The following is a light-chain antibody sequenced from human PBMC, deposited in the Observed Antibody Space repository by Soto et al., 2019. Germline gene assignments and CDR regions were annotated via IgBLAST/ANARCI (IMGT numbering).Light chain of an antibody. CDR1: GANIGAGYD. V-gene: IGLV1-40*01. CDR3: AAWDDSLNGWV. CDR2: GNT. Sequence: QSVLTQPPSVSGAPGQRVTISCAGSGANIGAGYDVHWYQQFPGTPPKVLIYGNTNRPSGVPDRFSGSKSGTSASLSITGLQAEDEAHYYCAAWDDSLNGWVFGGGTKLTVL. J-gene: IGLJ3*02.